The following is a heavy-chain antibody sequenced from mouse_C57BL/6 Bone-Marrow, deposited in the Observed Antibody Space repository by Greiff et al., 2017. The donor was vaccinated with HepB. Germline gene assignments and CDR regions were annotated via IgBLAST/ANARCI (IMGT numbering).Heavy chain of an antibody. J-gene: IGHJ4*01. Sequence: VMLVESGPGLVQPSQSLSITCTVSGFSLTSYGVHWVRQSPGKGLEWLGVIWRGGSTDYNAAFMSRLSITKDNSKSQVFFKMNSLQADDTAIYYCAKMNYSNYVYYAMDYWGQGTSVTVSS. CDR3: AKMNYSNYVYYAMDY. D-gene: IGHD2-5*01. V-gene: IGHV2-5*01. CDR1: GFSLTSYG. CDR2: IWRGGST.